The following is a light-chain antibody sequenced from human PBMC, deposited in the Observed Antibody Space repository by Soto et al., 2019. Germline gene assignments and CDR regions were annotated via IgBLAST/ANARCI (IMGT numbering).Light chain of an antibody. CDR3: QSYDSSLSGSM. CDR2: GNT. J-gene: IGLJ3*02. V-gene: IGLV1-40*01. Sequence: QSVLTQSPSVSGAPGQRVTISCTGSSSNIGAGYDVHWYRQLPGTAPKLLIFGNTNRPSGVPDRFSGSKSGTSASLAITGLRAEDEADYYCQSYDSSLSGSMFGGGTKVTVL. CDR1: SSNIGAGYD.